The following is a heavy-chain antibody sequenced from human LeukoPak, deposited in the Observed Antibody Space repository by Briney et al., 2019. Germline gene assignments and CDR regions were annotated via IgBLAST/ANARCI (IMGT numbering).Heavy chain of an antibody. CDR2: INQDGNQI. CDR3: ARDQGSMIVVRTSIWFFDL. Sequence: SQSLSCASSELTFISYWMSSLRQPARKGLEWLANINQDGNQIYYVDFVNGRFSISRDNGKNSLYLQINSLRADDTAVYYCARDQGSMIVVRTSIWFFDLWGRGTLVTVSS. CDR1: ELTFISYW. D-gene: IGHD3-22*01. J-gene: IGHJ2*01. V-gene: IGHV3-7*01.